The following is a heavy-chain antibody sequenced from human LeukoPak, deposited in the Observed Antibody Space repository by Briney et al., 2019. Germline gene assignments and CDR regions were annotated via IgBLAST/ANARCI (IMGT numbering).Heavy chain of an antibody. CDR1: GGSVSSDSYY. V-gene: IGHV4-61*01. J-gene: IGHJ4*02. CDR2: IYNSGST. D-gene: IGHD3-3*01. CDR3: ARHPYDFWSGYYTYYFDY. Sequence: SETLSLTCTVSGGSVSSDSYYWSWIRQPPGKGLEWIGYIYNSGSTNCNPSLKSRVTISVDTSKNQFSLKLSSLTAADTAVYYCARHPYDFWSGYYTYYFDYWGQGTLVTVSS.